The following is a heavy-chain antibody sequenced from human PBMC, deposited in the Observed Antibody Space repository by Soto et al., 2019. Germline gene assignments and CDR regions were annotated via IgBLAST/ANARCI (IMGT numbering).Heavy chain of an antibody. V-gene: IGHV4-34*01. J-gene: IGHJ6*02. Sequence: TLSLTCAVYGGSFSGYYWSWIRQPPGKGLEWIGEINHSGSTNYNPSLKSRVTISVDTSKNQFSLKLSSVTAADTAVYYCARGSRYYDSSGYLHYYYYYGMDVWGQGTTVTVSS. CDR1: GGSFSGYY. D-gene: IGHD3-22*01. CDR3: ARGSRYYDSSGYLHYYYYYGMDV. CDR2: INHSGST.